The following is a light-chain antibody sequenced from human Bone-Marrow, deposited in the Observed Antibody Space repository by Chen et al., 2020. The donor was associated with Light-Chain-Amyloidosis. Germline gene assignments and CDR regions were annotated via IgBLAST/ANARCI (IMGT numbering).Light chain of an antibody. V-gene: IGLV2-14*01. CDR1: SSDVGNYNQ. Sequence: QSALTQPASVSGSPGQTITISCSGISSDVGNYNQVSWYQQHPGKAPKLLIYEVSNRPSGFSSRFSGSKSGNTASLTISGLQAEDEAFYYCTSYTGTLVFGGGTKLTVL. CDR2: EVS. CDR3: TSYTGTLV. J-gene: IGLJ3*02.